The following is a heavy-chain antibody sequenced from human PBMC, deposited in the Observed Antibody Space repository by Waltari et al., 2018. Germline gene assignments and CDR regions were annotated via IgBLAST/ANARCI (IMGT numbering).Heavy chain of an antibody. CDR3: ARTFPSFGVALTFDY. CDR1: GFSLSTSGVG. D-gene: IGHD3-3*01. V-gene: IGHV2-5*01. Sequence: QITLKESGPTLVKPTQTLTLTCTFSGFSLSTSGVGVGWIRQPPGKALEWLALIYWNDDKRYSPSLKSRLTITKDTSKNQVVLTMTNMDPVDTATYYCARTFPSFGVALTFDYWGQGTLVTVSS. CDR2: IYWNDDK. J-gene: IGHJ4*02.